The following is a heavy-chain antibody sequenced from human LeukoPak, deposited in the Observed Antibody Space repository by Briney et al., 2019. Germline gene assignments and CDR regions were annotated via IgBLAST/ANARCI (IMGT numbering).Heavy chain of an antibody. V-gene: IGHV1-69*01. CDR1: GGTFSSYA. J-gene: IGHJ4*02. D-gene: IGHD2-2*01. CDR2: IIPIFGTA. Sequence: SVKVSCKASGGTFSSYAISWVRQAPGQGLEWMGGIIPIFGTANYTQKFQGRVTITADESTSTAYMELSSLRSEDTAVYYCARTLNYCSSTTCTWDPVGYWGQGTLVTVSS. CDR3: ARTLNYCSSTTCTWDPVGY.